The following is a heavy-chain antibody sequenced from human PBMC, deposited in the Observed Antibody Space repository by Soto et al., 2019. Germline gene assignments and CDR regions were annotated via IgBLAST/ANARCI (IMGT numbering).Heavy chain of an antibody. CDR2: MNPNSGNT. V-gene: IGHV1-8*01. Sequence: QVQLVQSGAEVKKPGASVKVSCKASGYTFTSYDITWVRQATGQGLEWMGWMNPNSGNTGYAQKFQGRVTMTRNTSIGTAYLELSSLRAEDTAVYYCAGGRRTRIVLVTEDGDFGLWGRGSLVPVSS. CDR3: AGGRRTRIVLVTEDGDFGL. CDR1: GYTFTSYD. J-gene: IGHJ2*01. D-gene: IGHD3-22*01.